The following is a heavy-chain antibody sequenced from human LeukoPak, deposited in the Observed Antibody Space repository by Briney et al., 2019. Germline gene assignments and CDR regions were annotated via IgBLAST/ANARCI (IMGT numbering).Heavy chain of an antibody. Sequence: GGSLRLSCAASGFTFSDYYMSWIRQAPGKGLEWVSYISSSGSTIYYADSVKGRFTISRDNAKNSLYLQMNSLRAEDTTVYYCVSQYSSGWYWYWGQGTLVTVSS. CDR2: ISSSGSTI. D-gene: IGHD6-19*01. CDR1: GFTFSDYY. J-gene: IGHJ4*02. V-gene: IGHV3-11*01. CDR3: VSQYSSGWYWY.